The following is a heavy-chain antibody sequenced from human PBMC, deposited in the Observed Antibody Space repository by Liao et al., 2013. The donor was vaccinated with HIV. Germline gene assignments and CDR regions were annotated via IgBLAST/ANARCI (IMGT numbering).Heavy chain of an antibody. Sequence: QVQLQQWGAGLLKPSETLSLTCNFSGGSFDGYYWTWIRQTPTRGLEWIGEINHSGTTRYSPSLKSRLAISLDTSNNQFSLKLTSVTTSDMGVYYCAREGSLVALGRTVPFDSWGQGTLVTVSS. V-gene: IGHV4-34*01. CDR1: GGSFDGYY. J-gene: IGHJ4*02. D-gene: IGHD5/OR15-5a*01. CDR2: INHSGTT. CDR3: AREGSLVALGRTVPFDS.